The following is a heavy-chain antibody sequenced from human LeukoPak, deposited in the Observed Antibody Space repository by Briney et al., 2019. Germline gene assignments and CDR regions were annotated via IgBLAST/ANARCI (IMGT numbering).Heavy chain of an antibody. V-gene: IGHV1-2*06. CDR3: ARDNRKQLVRYYYMDV. Sequence: ASVKVSCKASGYTFTGYYMHWVRQAPGQGLELMGRINPNSGGANYAQKFQGRVTMTRDTSISTAYMELSRLRSDDTAVYYCARDNRKQLVRYYYMDVWGKGTTVTVSS. D-gene: IGHD6-13*01. J-gene: IGHJ6*03. CDR2: INPNSGGA. CDR1: GYTFTGYY.